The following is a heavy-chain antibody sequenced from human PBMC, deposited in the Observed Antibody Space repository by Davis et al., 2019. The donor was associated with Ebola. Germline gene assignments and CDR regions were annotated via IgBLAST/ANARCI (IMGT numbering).Heavy chain of an antibody. CDR3: ARDRYYDSSGYILRNAFDI. J-gene: IGHJ3*02. CDR2: IYTSGST. V-gene: IGHV4-4*07. Sequence: PSETLSLTCTVSGGSISSYYWSWIRQPPGKGLEWIGRIYTSGSTNYNPSLKSRVTMSVDTSKNQFSLKLSSVTAADTAVYYCARDRYYDSSGYILRNAFDIWGQGTMVTVSS. D-gene: IGHD3-22*01. CDR1: GGSISSYY.